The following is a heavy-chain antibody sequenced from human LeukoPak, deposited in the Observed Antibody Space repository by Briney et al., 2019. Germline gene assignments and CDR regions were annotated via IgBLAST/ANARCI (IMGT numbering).Heavy chain of an antibody. Sequence: GGSLRLSCAASGFTFSSYAMSWVRQAPGKGLEWVSAISGSGGSTYYADSVKGRFTISRDNSKNTLYLQMNSLRAEDTAVYYCAKGTRAYDTLYYFDYWGQGTLVTVSS. CDR1: GFTFSSYA. CDR2: ISGSGGST. CDR3: AKGTRAYDTLYYFDY. V-gene: IGHV3-23*01. J-gene: IGHJ4*02. D-gene: IGHD3-9*01.